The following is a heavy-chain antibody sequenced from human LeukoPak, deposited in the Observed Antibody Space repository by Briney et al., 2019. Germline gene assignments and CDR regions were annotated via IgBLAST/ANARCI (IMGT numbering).Heavy chain of an antibody. J-gene: IGHJ6*02. CDR2: IWYDGRNK. CDR3: ARNGFGDSRGMDV. CDR1: GFTFSRYG. Sequence: AGGSLRLSCAASGFTFSRYGMYWVRQAPGKGLEWVGVIWYDGRNKYYGDTVKGRFTISRDNSKNTLYLQMNSLRAEDTAVYYCARNGFGDSRGMDVWGQGTTVTVSS. D-gene: IGHD3-22*01. V-gene: IGHV3-33*07.